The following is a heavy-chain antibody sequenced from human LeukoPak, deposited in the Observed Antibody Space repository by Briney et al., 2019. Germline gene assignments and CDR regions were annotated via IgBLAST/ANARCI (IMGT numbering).Heavy chain of an antibody. J-gene: IGHJ4*02. V-gene: IGHV3-21*01. CDR3: ARVSTVTTLVY. D-gene: IGHD4-17*01. CDR2: ISSRSSYI. Sequence: GGSLRLSCAASGFTFSSYSMNWVRQAPGKGLEWVSSISSRSSYIYYADSVKGRFTISRDNAKNSLYLQMNSLRAEDTAVYYCARVSTVTTLVYWGQGTLVTVSS. CDR1: GFTFSSYS.